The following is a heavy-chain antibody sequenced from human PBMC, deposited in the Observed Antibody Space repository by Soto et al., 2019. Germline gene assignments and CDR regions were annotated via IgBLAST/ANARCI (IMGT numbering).Heavy chain of an antibody. CDR3: ARDDTTGGFDF. Sequence: QVQLQESGPGLVKPSQTLSLTCTVSGDSISRFYWNWIRQPPGKGLEWIGYISHSGSTNYNPSLQSRVTISADTSKNQCSLKLSSVTAADTAVYYCARDDTTGGFDFWGQGTLVTVSS. CDR1: GDSISRFY. J-gene: IGHJ4*02. V-gene: IGHV4-59*01. D-gene: IGHD1-1*01. CDR2: ISHSGST.